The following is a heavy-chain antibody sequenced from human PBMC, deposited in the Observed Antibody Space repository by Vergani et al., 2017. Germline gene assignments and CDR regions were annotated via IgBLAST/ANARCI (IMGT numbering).Heavy chain of an antibody. Sequence: QVQLVESGGGVVQPGRSLRLSCAASGFTFSSYAMHWVRQAPGKGLEWVAVISYDGSNKYYADSVKGRFTISRDNSKNTLYLQMNSLRAEDMAVYYCARAERWLQLLPFDYWGQGTLVTVSS. CDR1: GFTFSSYA. D-gene: IGHD5-24*01. CDR2: ISYDGSNK. CDR3: ARAERWLQLLPFDY. V-gene: IGHV3-30-3*01. J-gene: IGHJ4*02.